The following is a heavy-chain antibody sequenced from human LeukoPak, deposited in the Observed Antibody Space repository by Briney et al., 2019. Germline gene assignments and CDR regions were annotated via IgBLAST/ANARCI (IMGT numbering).Heavy chain of an antibody. V-gene: IGHV3-9*01. D-gene: IGHD6-13*01. CDR2: ISWNSGSI. CDR1: GFTFDDYA. CDR3: ARVSSSSWWALDY. J-gene: IGHJ4*02. Sequence: PGRSLRLSCAASGFTFDDYAMHWVRQAPGKGLEWVSGISWNSGSIGYADSVKGRFTISRDNAKNTLYPQMNSLRAEDTAVYYCARVSSSSWWALDYWGQGTLVTVSS.